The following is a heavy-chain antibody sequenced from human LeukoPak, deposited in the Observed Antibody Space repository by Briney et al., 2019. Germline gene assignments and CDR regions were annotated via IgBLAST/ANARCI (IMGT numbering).Heavy chain of an antibody. CDR1: GYSFTSYW. CDR2: IYPGDSDT. D-gene: IGHD6-13*01. J-gene: IGHJ4*02. CDR3: ARPQLAAAGRGGFDY. V-gene: IGHV5-51*01. Sequence: GESLKISCKGSGYSFTSYWIGWVRQMPGKGLEWMGIIYPGDSDTRYSPSFQGQVTISADKSISTAYLQWSSLKASDTAMYYCARPQLAAAGRGGFDYWGQGTLVTVSS.